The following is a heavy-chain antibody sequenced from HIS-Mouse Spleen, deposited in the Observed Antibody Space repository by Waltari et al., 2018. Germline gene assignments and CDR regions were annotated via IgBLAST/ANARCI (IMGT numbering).Heavy chain of an antibody. V-gene: IGHV3-53*02. CDR3: ARDHGDSSSWYWYFDL. CDR2: ISSGVSQ. J-gene: IGHJ2*01. CDR1: GFTVSSNY. D-gene: IGHD6-13*01. Sequence: EVQLVETGGGLIQPGGSLRLSCAASGFTVSSNYMSWVRQAAGKGLGWCAVISSGVSQYYADSGKVRFTIPRDNSKNTLYLQMNSLRAEDTAVYYCARDHGDSSSWYWYFDLWGRGTLVTVSS.